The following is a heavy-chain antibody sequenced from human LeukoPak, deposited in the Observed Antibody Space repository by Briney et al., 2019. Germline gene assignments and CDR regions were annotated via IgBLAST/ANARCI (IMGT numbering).Heavy chain of an antibody. V-gene: IGHV3-7*01. Sequence: GGSLRLSCAASGFSFTTYGMSWVRQAPGKGLEWVANIKRDGSEKYYADSVKGRFTISRDNAKNSLYLQVNSLRAKDTAVYYCARSSSGSYYTLFDYWGQGTLVTVSS. D-gene: IGHD3-10*01. CDR2: IKRDGSEK. CDR3: ARSSSGSYYTLFDY. CDR1: GFSFTTYG. J-gene: IGHJ4*02.